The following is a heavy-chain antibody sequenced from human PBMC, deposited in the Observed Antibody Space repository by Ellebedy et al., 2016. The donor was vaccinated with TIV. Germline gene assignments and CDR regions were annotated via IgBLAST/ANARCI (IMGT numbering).Heavy chain of an antibody. CDR2: IYYRDSP. V-gene: IGHV4-39*01. D-gene: IGHD6-6*01. CDR3: AGQRPAHYYSYMDV. Sequence: SETLSLTXTVSGASVRSSSYNWGWIRQPPGRGLEWIGNIYYRDSPYYNPSLESRATISVDASTNQFSLRLSSVTAADTAVYYCAGQRPAHYYSYMDVWGEGTTVTVSS. J-gene: IGHJ6*03. CDR1: GASVRSSSYN.